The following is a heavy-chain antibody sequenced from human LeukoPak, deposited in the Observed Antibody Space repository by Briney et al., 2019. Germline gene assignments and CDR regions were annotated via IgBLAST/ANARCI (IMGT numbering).Heavy chain of an antibody. CDR3: ARDKGSSSGKWFGP. V-gene: IGHV1-18*01. Sequence: ASVKVSCKASGYTFTSYGISWVRQAPGQGLEWMGWISTYSDNTKYAQKLQGRVTMTTDTSTTTAYMELRSLRSDDTAVYYCARDKGSSSGKWFGPWGQGTLVTVSS. CDR2: ISTYSDNT. D-gene: IGHD6-6*01. CDR1: GYTFTSYG. J-gene: IGHJ5*02.